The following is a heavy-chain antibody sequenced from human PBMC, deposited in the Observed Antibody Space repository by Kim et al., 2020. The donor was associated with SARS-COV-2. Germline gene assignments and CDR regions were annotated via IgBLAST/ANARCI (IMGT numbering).Heavy chain of an antibody. V-gene: IGHV1-46*01. CDR2: INPSGGST. CDR3: ARVGMYCSGGSCYYYYYGMDV. D-gene: IGHD2-15*01. J-gene: IGHJ6*02. CDR1: GYTFTSYY. Sequence: ASVKVSCKASGYTFTSYYMHWVRQAPGQGLEWMGIINPSGGSTSYAQKFQGRVTMTRDTSTSKVYMELSSLRSEDTAVYYCARVGMYCSGGSCYYYYYGMDVWGQGTTVTVSS.